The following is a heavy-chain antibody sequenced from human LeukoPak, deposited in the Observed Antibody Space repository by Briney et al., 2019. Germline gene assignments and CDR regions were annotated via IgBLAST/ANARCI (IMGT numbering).Heavy chain of an antibody. Sequence: GTSLRLSCAASGFTFSAYAMLWVRQAPGKAREGVAVISYGGSNKYYADSVKGRFTISGDNSKDTLYLQMKSLRPEHRAVYYGARGSEPIAGAKNPFDIWGQGTMVTVSS. CDR1: GFTFSAYA. CDR3: ARGSEPIAGAKNPFDI. V-gene: IGHV3-30*01. CDR2: ISYGGSNK. D-gene: IGHD1-26*01. J-gene: IGHJ3*02.